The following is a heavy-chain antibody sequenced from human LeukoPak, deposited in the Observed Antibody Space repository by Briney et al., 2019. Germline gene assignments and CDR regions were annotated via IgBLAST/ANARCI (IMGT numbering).Heavy chain of an antibody. V-gene: IGHV4-4*07. CDR1: GGSISSYY. CDR3: ARDIVVPAASNWFDP. Sequence: SETLSLTCIVSGGSISSYYWSWIRQPAGKGLEWIGRIYTSGSTNYNPSLKSRVTMSVDTSKNQFSLKLSSVTAADTAVYYCARDIVVPAASNWFDPWGQGTLVTVSS. D-gene: IGHD2-2*01. J-gene: IGHJ5*02. CDR2: IYTSGST.